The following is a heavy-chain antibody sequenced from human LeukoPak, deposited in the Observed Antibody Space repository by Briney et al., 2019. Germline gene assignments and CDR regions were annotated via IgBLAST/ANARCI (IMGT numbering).Heavy chain of an antibody. CDR3: TRSGYYDILTGGSPTH. J-gene: IGHJ4*02. Sequence: GGSLRLSCTASGFTFGDYAMSWFRQAPGKGLEWVGFIRSKAYGGTTEYAASVKGRFTISRDDSKSIAYLQMNSLKTEDTAVYYCTRSGYYDILTGGSPTHWGQGTLVTVSS. CDR1: GFTFGDYA. D-gene: IGHD3-9*01. CDR2: IRSKAYGGTT. V-gene: IGHV3-49*03.